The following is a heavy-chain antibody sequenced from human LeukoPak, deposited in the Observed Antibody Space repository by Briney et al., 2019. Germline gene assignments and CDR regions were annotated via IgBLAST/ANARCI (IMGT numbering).Heavy chain of an antibody. D-gene: IGHD3-22*01. CDR2: VWYEGSDK. Sequence: PGGSLRLSCAASGFTFSNYGIHWVRQAPGKGLEWVAVVWYEGSDKHYADSVRGRFFISRDNSKNRVYLQMNGLRAEDTAVYYCAKDLTSYDSSGFFDNWGQGTLVTVSS. J-gene: IGHJ4*02. V-gene: IGHV3-33*06. CDR1: GFTFSNYG. CDR3: AKDLTSYDSSGFFDN.